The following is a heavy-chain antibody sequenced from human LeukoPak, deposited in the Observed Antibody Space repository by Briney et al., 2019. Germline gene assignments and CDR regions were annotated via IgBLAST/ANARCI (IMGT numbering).Heavy chain of an antibody. D-gene: IGHD3-22*01. CDR3: ASHLRVDGSQYYALDN. Sequence: SETLSLTCTVSGGSISTYYWSWIRKPPGKGVVWIAYFYNAGKIYYHPSVESRVTVSVDMSRDQFSLKLGSLTAGDTAVYYCASHLRVDGSQYYALDNWGQGTLVTVSS. V-gene: IGHV4-59*08. CDR1: GGSISTYY. CDR2: FYNAGKI. J-gene: IGHJ4*01.